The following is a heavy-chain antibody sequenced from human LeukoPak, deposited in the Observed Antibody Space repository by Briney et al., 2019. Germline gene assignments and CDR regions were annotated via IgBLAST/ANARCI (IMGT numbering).Heavy chain of an antibody. CDR3: AKVRTYSGSYL. Sequence: AGGSLRLSCAASGFTFSSYGMHWVRQAPGKGLEWVAVISYNGSNKYYADSVKGRFTISRDNSKNTLYLQMDSLRAEDTAVYYCAKVRTYSGSYLWGQGTLVTVSS. CDR2: ISYNGSNK. J-gene: IGHJ4*02. CDR1: GFTFSSYG. V-gene: IGHV3-30*18. D-gene: IGHD1-26*01.